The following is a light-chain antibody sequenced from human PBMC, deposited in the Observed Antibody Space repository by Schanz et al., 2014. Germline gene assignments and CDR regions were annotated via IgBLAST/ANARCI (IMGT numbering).Light chain of an antibody. V-gene: IGKV1-39*01. CDR3: QQSYSTGYT. Sequence: DIQMTQSPSSLSASVGDRVTITCRASQSISTYLNWYQQIQGKAPKLLIYAASSLQSGVPSRFSGSGSGTDFTLTISSLQPEDFATYYCQQSYSTGYTFGQGTKLEIK. CDR2: AAS. J-gene: IGKJ2*01. CDR1: QSISTY.